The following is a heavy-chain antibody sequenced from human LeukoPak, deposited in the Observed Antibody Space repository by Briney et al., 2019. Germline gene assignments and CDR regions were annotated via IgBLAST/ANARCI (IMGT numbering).Heavy chain of an antibody. CDR2: INSDGSST. J-gene: IGHJ4*02. Sequence: PGGSLRLSCAASGFTFSSYWMHWVRQAPGKGLVWISRINSDGSSTSYADSVKGRFTISRDNAKNTLYLQMNSLRAEDTAVYYCAREVGCSGGSCYVYWGQGTLVTVSS. CDR1: GFTFSSYW. V-gene: IGHV3-74*01. D-gene: IGHD2-15*01. CDR3: AREVGCSGGSCYVY.